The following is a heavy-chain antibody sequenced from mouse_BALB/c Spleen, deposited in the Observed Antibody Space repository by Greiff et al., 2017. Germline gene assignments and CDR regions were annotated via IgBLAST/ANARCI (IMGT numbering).Heavy chain of an antibody. Sequence: QVQLQQPGAELVKPGASVKLSCKASGYTFTSYWMHWVKQRPGQGLEWIGEIDPSDSYTNYNQKFKGKATLTVDKSSSTAYMQLSSLTSEDSAVYYCARRDDYWYFDVWGAGTTVTVSS. V-gene: IGHV1-69*02. CDR2: IDPSDSYT. J-gene: IGHJ1*01. CDR3: ARRDDYWYFDV. CDR1: GYTFTSYW.